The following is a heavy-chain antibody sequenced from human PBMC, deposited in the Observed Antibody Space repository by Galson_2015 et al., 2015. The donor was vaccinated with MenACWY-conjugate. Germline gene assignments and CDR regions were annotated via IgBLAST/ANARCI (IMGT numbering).Heavy chain of an antibody. CDR2: IKADGSFS. D-gene: IGHD1-1*01. CDR3: ARDNNWSFGS. CDR1: GLTSNNYS. V-gene: IGHV3-74*01. Sequence: SLRLSCAAPGLTSNNYSMHWVRHPPGKRLQWISSIKADGSFSNYADSVKGRFTISTDNANNMVYLQMDGLGDEDTAVYFCARDNNWSFGSWGQGTLVTVSS. J-gene: IGHJ4*02.